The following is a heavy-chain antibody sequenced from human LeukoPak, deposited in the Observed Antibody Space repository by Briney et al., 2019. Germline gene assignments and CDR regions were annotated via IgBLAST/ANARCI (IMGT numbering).Heavy chain of an antibody. D-gene: IGHD3-9*01. CDR1: GGTFSSYA. CDR3: ARSVRYFDWFGY. CDR2: IIPIFGTA. Sequence: SVKVSCKASGGTFSSYAISWVRQAPGQGLEWMGGIIPIFGTANYAQKFQGRVTITADESTGTAYMELSSLRSEDTAVYYCARSVRYFDWFGYWGQGTLVTVSS. V-gene: IGHV1-69*13. J-gene: IGHJ5*01.